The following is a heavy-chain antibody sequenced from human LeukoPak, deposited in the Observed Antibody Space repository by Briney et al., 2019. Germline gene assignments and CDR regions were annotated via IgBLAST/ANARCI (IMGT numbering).Heavy chain of an antibody. CDR1: GFTFSSYA. CDR3: AREPYRFGELCDY. J-gene: IGHJ4*02. Sequence: GGSLRLSCAASGFTFSSYAMHWVRQAPGKGLEWVAVISYDGSNKYFADSVRGRFTISIDNSKNTLYLQMNSLRAEDTAVYYCAREPYRFGELCDYWGRGTLVTVSS. CDR2: ISYDGSNK. V-gene: IGHV3-30-3*01. D-gene: IGHD3-10*01.